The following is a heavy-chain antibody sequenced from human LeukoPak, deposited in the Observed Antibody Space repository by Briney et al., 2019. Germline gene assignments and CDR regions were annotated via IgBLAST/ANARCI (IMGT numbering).Heavy chain of an antibody. D-gene: IGHD3-22*01. V-gene: IGHV1-46*01. CDR1: GYTFTTYY. CDR2: INPTGGST. CDR3: ARQGRSGSYSAFSWFDP. Sequence: ASVKVSCKASGYTFTTYYMHWVRQAPGKGLEWMGKINPTGGSTTYAQKFQGRVTMTRDMSTNTVYMELSGLRSEDTAVYYCARQGRSGSYSAFSWFDPWGQGTLVTVSS. J-gene: IGHJ5*02.